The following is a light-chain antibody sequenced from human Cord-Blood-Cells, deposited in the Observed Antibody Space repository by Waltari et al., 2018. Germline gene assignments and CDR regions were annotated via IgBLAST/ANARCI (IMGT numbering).Light chain of an antibody. CDR2: WAS. CDR1: QSVLYSSNNKNY. Sequence: DIVLTQSLDSLAVSLGERATIHCKSSQSVLYSSNNKNYLAWYQQKPGQPPKLLIYWASTRESGVPDRFSGSGSGTDFTLTISSLQAEDVAVYYCQQYYSTPLTFGGGTKVEIK. J-gene: IGKJ4*01. V-gene: IGKV4-1*01. CDR3: QQYYSTPLT.